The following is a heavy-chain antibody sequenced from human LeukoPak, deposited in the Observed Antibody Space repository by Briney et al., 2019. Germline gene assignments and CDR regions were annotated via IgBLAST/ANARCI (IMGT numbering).Heavy chain of an antibody. CDR2: IYYSGST. D-gene: IGHD2-15*01. J-gene: IGHJ4*02. CDR1: GGSISSISNYY. V-gene: IGHV4-61*01. CDR3: ARSDCSGGSCYINFDY. Sequence: PSETLSLTCIFSGGSISSISNYYWSWIRQPPGKGLEWIGYIYYSGSTNYNPSLKSRVTISIDTSKNQFSLKSISVTAADTAVYYCARSDCSGGSCYINFDYWGQGTLVTVSS.